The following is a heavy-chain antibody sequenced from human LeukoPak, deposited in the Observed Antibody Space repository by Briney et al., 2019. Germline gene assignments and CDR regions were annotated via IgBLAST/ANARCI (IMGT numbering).Heavy chain of an antibody. CDR3: AKDRRYYYGSGSYYPYNFDY. CDR2: ISGSGGST. CDR1: GFTFSSYA. J-gene: IGHJ4*02. Sequence: GGSLRLSCAASGFTFSSYAMSWVRPAPGKGLEWVSAISGSGGSTYYADSVKGRFTISRDNSKNTLYLQMNSLRAEDTAVYYCAKDRRYYYGSGSYYPYNFDYWGQGTLVTVSS. V-gene: IGHV3-23*01. D-gene: IGHD3-10*01.